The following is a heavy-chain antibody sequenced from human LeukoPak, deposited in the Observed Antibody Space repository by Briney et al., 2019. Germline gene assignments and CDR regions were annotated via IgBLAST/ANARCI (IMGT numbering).Heavy chain of an antibody. Sequence: GGSLRLSCAASGFTFDDYAMHWVRQAPGKGLEWVSGISWNSGSIGYADSVKGRFTISRDNAKNSLYLQMNSLRAEDTALYYCAKAFSYGILTGYAYWGQGTLVTVSS. CDR2: ISWNSGSI. CDR1: GFTFDDYA. V-gene: IGHV3-9*01. J-gene: IGHJ4*02. D-gene: IGHD3-9*01. CDR3: AKAFSYGILTGYAY.